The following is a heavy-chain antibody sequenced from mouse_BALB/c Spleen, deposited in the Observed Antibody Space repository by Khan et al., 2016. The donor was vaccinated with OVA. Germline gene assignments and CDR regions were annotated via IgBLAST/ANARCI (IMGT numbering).Heavy chain of an antibody. D-gene: IGHD2-12*01. CDR1: GFTFRSFG. Sequence: EVQLVESGGGLVQPGGSRKLSCTASGFTFRSFGMHWVRQAPEKGLEWVAYIGSDSSTIYYADTVKGRFPISRDNPKNTLFLQLTSLRSEDTAMXDCASSRYWSWFASWGQGTLVTVAA. J-gene: IGHJ3*01. CDR2: IGSDSSTI. V-gene: IGHV5-17*02. CDR3: ASSRYWSWFAS.